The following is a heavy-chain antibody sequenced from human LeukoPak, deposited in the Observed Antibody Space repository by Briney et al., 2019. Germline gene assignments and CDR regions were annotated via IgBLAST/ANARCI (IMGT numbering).Heavy chain of an antibody. V-gene: IGHV4-39*01. CDR1: GPSISSSSYY. CDR3: ARTYCSGGSCYSSGRGWFDP. Sequence: SETLSLTCTVSGPSISSSSYYWGWIRQPPGKGLEWIGSIYYSGSTYYNPSLKSRVTISVDTSKNQFSLKLSSVTAADTAVYYCARTYCSGGSCYSSGRGWFDPWGQGTLVTVSS. D-gene: IGHD2-15*01. CDR2: IYYSGST. J-gene: IGHJ5*02.